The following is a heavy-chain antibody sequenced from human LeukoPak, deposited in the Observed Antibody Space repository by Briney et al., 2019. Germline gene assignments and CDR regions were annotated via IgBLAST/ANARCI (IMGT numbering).Heavy chain of an antibody. J-gene: IGHJ6*03. D-gene: IGHD1-26*01. CDR3: ARVLSSWTTEELHYYYYYMDV. CDR2: IYTSGST. CDR1: GGSISSGSYY. V-gene: IGHV4-61*09. Sequence: PSQTLSLTCTVSGGSISSGSYYWSWIRQPAGKGLEWIGHIYTSGSTNYNPSLKSRVTISVDTSKNQFSLKLSSVTAADTAVYYCARVLSSWTTEELHYYYYYMDVWGKGTTVTVSS.